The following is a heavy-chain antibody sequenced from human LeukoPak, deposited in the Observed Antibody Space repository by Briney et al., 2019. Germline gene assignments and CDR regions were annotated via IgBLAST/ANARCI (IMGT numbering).Heavy chain of an antibody. D-gene: IGHD1-1*01. V-gene: IGHV4-4*02. CDR3: ARVNINNWHSCDY. CDR2: IYHSGSP. CDR1: GFTFSSYW. Sequence: KTGGSLRLSCAASGFTFSSYWMSWVRQPPGKGLEWIGEIYHSGSPNYNPSLKSRVTISVDKSRNHFSLNLSSVTAADTAVYYCARVNINNWHSCDYWGQGTLVTVSS. J-gene: IGHJ4*02.